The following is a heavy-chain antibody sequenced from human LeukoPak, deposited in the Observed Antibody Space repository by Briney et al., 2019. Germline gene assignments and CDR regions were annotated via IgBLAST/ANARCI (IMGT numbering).Heavy chain of an antibody. D-gene: IGHD6-13*01. Sequence: SVKVSCKASGGTFSSYAISWVRQAPGQGLEWMGRIIPILGIANYAQKFQGRVTITADKSTSTAYMELSSLRSEDTAVYYCARDTLGYSSSWYDYWGQGTLVTVSS. J-gene: IGHJ4*02. V-gene: IGHV1-69*04. CDR3: ARDTLGYSSSWYDY. CDR1: GGTFSSYA. CDR2: IIPILGIA.